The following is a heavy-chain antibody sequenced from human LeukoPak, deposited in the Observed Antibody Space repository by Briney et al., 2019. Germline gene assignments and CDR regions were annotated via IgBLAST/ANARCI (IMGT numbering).Heavy chain of an antibody. CDR2: TYYRSRWGN. CDR3: VRDSDDYYWALDF. Sequence: SQTLSFTCAISGYSVSNNIANWNWVRQSPSRCLEWLRRTYYRSRWGNDYAISVKGRITINPDTSRNQFSLQLNSVTPEDTAVYYCVRDSDDYYWALDFWGQGTPVTVSS. D-gene: IGHD3-10*01. J-gene: IGHJ4*02. V-gene: IGHV6-1*01. CDR1: GYSVSNNIAN.